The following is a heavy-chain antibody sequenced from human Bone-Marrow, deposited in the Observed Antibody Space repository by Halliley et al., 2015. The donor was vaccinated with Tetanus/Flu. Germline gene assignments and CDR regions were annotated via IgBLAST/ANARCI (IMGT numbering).Heavy chain of an antibody. CDR3: ATGRGYGSSFYFDS. D-gene: IGHD6-6*01. J-gene: IGHJ4*02. CDR1: GGTFNNHA. CDR2: IIPMFATA. Sequence: QVQLAQSGAEVKKPGSSVKVSCKASGGTFNNHAINWVRQAPGQGLEWMGGIIPMFATASYAQNFQGRVTITADKSTRTVYMDLSSLRSGDTAVYYCATGRGYGSSFYFDSWGQGTLLTVSS. V-gene: IGHV1-69*06.